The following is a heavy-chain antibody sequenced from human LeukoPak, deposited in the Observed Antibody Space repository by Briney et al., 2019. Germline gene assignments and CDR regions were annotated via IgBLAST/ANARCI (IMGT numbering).Heavy chain of an antibody. Sequence: PGRALRLSCAASGFTFSSYGMHWVRQAPGKGLEWVAVISYDGSNKYYADSVNGRITISRDNSKNTLYLQMNSLRAEDTAAYYCEKDPVAQPGYSGYDSYDYWGQGTLVTVSS. CDR1: GFTFSSYG. V-gene: IGHV3-30*18. J-gene: IGHJ4*02. D-gene: IGHD5-12*01. CDR2: ISYDGSNK. CDR3: EKDPVAQPGYSGYDSYDY.